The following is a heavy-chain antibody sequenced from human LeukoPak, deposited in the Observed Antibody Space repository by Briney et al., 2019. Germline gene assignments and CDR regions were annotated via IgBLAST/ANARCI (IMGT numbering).Heavy chain of an antibody. CDR1: GFTFSNYG. V-gene: IGHV3-23*01. CDR2: ITPDAGRT. J-gene: IGHJ4*02. CDR3: VQDWAWGAFGY. D-gene: IGHD7-27*01. Sequence: GGSLRLSCAASGFTFSNYGMNWVRQAPGKGLKWVSGITPDAGRTYYADSVKGRFTIYRDNSKNTVYLQMNSLGAEDTAVYYCVQDWAWGAFGYWGQGTLVTVSS.